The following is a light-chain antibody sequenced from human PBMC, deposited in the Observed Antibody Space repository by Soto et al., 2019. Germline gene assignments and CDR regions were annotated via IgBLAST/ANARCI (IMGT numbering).Light chain of an antibody. V-gene: IGKV3-11*01. J-gene: IGKJ4*01. CDR1: QGINNF. CDR2: DAS. Sequence: EIVLTQSPATLSLSPGGTSTLSCRASQGINNFLAWYQHKPGQAPRLLSYDASNRAAGIPATFSGSGSETDFTLTISSLEHEDFAVYYCQQRSNWPPLTFGGGTKVEVK. CDR3: QQRSNWPPLT.